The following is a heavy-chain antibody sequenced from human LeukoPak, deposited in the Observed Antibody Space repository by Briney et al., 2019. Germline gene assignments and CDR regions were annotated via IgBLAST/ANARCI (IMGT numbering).Heavy chain of an antibody. CDR1: GYTFTSYD. Sequence: ASVKVSCKASGYTFTSYDINWVRQATGQGLEWMGWMNPNSGNTGYAQKFQGRVTMTRNTSISTAYMELSSLRSEDTAVYYCASHSSQGDAFDIWGQGTMVTVSS. CDR3: ASHSSQGDAFDI. CDR2: MNPNSGNT. V-gene: IGHV1-8*01. J-gene: IGHJ3*02.